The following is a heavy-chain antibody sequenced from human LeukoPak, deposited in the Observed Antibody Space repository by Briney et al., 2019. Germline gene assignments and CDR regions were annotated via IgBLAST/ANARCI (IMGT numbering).Heavy chain of an antibody. D-gene: IGHD5-24*01. CDR2: ITPSDGA. V-gene: IGHV1-2*02. J-gene: IGHJ4*02. Sequence: ASVKVSCKSSGYTFTAYAMHWVRQAPGRGLEWMGWITPSDGANYAQKFQGRVTMTRDTSMSTAYMDLNRLTSDDTVVYFCARDRYGDGFAHFDYWGQGTLVTVSS. CDR3: ARDRYGDGFAHFDY. CDR1: GYTFTAYA.